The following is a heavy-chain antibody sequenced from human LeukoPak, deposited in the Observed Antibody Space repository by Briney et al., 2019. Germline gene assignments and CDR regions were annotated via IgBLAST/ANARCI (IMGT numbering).Heavy chain of an antibody. CDR2: ISYDGSNK. CDR1: GFTFSSYW. D-gene: IGHD3-10*01. CDR3: ARNNWFGEFENWFDP. Sequence: PGGSLRLSCAASGFTFSSYWMHWVRQAPGKGLEWVAVISYDGSNKYYADSVKGRFTISRDNAKNSLYLQMNSLRAEDTAVYYCARNNWFGEFENWFDPWGQGTLVTVSS. J-gene: IGHJ5*02. V-gene: IGHV3-30*03.